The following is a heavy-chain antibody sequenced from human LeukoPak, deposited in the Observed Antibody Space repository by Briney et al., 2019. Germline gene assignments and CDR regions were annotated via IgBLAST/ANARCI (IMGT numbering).Heavy chain of an antibody. CDR1: GFTFSSYG. J-gene: IGHJ4*02. CDR3: AKATSSSWAFDY. D-gene: IGHD6-13*01. CDR2: IRYDGSNK. V-gene: IGHV3-30*02. Sequence: GGSLRLSCAASGFTFSSYGMHCVRQAPGKGLEWVAFIRYDGSNKYYADSVKGRFTISRDNSKNTLYLQMNSLRAEDTALYYCAKATSSSWAFDYWGQGTLVTVSS.